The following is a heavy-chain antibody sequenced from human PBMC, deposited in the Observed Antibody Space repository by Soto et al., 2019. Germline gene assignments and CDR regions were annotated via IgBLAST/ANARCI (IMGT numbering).Heavy chain of an antibody. D-gene: IGHD3-3*01. Sequence: GASVKVSCKASGYTVTGYDMHWVRQAPGQGLEWMGWINPNSGGTNYAQKFQGWVTMTRDTSISTAYMELSRLRSDDTAVYYCARSTYYDFWSGYSGPFDIWGQGTMVTVSS. CDR3: ARSTYYDFWSGYSGPFDI. CDR1: GYTVTGYD. V-gene: IGHV1-2*04. J-gene: IGHJ3*02. CDR2: INPNSGGT.